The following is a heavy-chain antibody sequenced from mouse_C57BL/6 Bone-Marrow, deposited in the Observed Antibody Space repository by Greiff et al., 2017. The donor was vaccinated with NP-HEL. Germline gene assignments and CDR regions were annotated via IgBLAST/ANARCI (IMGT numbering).Heavy chain of an antibody. Sequence: VQLKESGPGLVQPSQSLSITCTVSGFSLTSYGVHWVRQSPGKGLEWLGVIWSGGSTDYNAAFISRLSISKDNSKSQVFFKMNSLQADDTAIYYCARYGNYETDWYFDVWGTGTTVTVSS. V-gene: IGHV2-2*01. CDR3: ARYGNYETDWYFDV. D-gene: IGHD2-10*02. CDR1: GFSLTSYG. CDR2: IWSGGST. J-gene: IGHJ1*03.